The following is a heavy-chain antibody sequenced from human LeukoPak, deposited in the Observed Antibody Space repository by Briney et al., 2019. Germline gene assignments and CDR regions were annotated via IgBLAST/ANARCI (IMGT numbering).Heavy chain of an antibody. CDR2: IYHSGST. J-gene: IGHJ4*02. CDR1: GGSISSYY. Sequence: TSETLSLTCTVSGGSISSYYWSWIRQPPGKGLEWIGYIYHSGSTNYNPSLKSRVTISVDTSKNQFSLKLSSVTAADTVVYYCARFNFWSGYYDYWGQGTLVTVSS. V-gene: IGHV4-59*01. D-gene: IGHD3-3*01. CDR3: ARFNFWSGYYDY.